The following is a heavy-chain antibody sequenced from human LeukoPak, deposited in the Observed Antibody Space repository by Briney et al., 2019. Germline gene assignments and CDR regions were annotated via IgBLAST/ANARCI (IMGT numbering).Heavy chain of an antibody. D-gene: IGHD2-2*01. Sequence: PGGSLRLSCGVSGITLSNYGMSWVRQAPGKGLEWVSGINWNGGSTGYADSVKGRFTISRDNAKNSLYLQMNSLRAEDTALYYCARSGSGDCSSTSCYFDYWGQGTLVTVSS. J-gene: IGHJ4*02. CDR1: GITLSNYG. V-gene: IGHV3-20*04. CDR3: ARSGSGDCSSTSCYFDY. CDR2: INWNGGST.